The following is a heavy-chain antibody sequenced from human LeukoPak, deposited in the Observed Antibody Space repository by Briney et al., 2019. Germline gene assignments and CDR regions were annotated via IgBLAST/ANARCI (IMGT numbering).Heavy chain of an antibody. D-gene: IGHD6-13*01. CDR1: GFTFSSYS. Sequence: GGSLRLSCAASGFTFSSYSMNWVRQAPGKGLEWVSSISSSSSYIYYADSVKGRFTISRDNAKNSLYLQMNSLRAEDTAVYYCARDSKQYSSSWYGNFDYWGQGTPVTVSS. CDR2: ISSSSSYI. CDR3: ARDSKQYSSSWYGNFDY. V-gene: IGHV3-21*01. J-gene: IGHJ4*02.